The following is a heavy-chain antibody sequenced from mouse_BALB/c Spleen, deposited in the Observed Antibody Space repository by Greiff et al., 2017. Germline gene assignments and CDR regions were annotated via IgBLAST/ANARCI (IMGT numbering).Heavy chain of an antibody. Sequence: EVMLVESGGGLVQPGGSRKLSCAASGFTFSSFGMHWVRQAPEKGLEWVAYISSGSSTIYYADTVKGRFTISRDNPKNTLFLQMTSLRSEDTAMYYCAGSDYGSSYEGFYYYAMDYWGQGTSVTVSS. V-gene: IGHV5-17*02. J-gene: IGHJ4*01. CDR2: ISSGSSTI. D-gene: IGHD1-1*01. CDR1: GFTFSSFG. CDR3: AGSDYGSSYEGFYYYAMDY.